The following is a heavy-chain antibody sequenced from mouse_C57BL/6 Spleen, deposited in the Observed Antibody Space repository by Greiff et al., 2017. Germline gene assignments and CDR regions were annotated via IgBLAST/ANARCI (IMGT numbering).Heavy chain of an antibody. V-gene: IGHV1-18*01. CDR1: GYTFTDYN. CDR2: INPNNGGT. CDR3: ARDLSVVATDYAMDY. J-gene: IGHJ4*01. Sequence: EVQLQQSGPELVKPGASVKIPCKASGYTFTDYNMDWVKQSHGKSLEWIGDINPNNGGTIYNQKFKGKATLTVDTSSSTAYMELRSLTSEDTAVYYCARDLSVVATDYAMDYWGQGTSVTVSS. D-gene: IGHD1-1*01.